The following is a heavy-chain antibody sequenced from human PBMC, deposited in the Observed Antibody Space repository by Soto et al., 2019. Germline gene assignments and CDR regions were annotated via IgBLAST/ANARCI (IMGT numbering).Heavy chain of an antibody. D-gene: IGHD3-3*01. Sequence: GGSLRLSCAASGFTFSSYVMHWVRQAPGKGLEWVGFISYDGRNKYYGDPVKGRFTLSRDNSKNTLYLQMNSLRGDDTAVYYCAKGRSGQYYFDHWGQGTPVTVSS. J-gene: IGHJ4*02. CDR2: ISYDGRNK. CDR3: AKGRSGQYYFDH. V-gene: IGHV3-30*02. CDR1: GFTFSSYV.